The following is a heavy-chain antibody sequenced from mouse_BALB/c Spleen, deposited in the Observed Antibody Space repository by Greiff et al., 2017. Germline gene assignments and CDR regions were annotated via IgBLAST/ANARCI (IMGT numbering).Heavy chain of an antibody. CDR3: ARRAVVADY. D-gene: IGHD1-1*01. CDR1: GFIFSSYG. V-gene: IGHV5-6-3*01. J-gene: IGHJ2*01. CDR2: INSNGGST. Sequence: EVKVVESGGGLVQPGGSLKLSCAASGFIFSSYGMSWVRQTPDKRLELVATINSNGGSTYYPDSVKGRFTISRDNAKNTLYLQMSSLKSEDTAMYYCARRAVVADYWGQGTTLTVSS.